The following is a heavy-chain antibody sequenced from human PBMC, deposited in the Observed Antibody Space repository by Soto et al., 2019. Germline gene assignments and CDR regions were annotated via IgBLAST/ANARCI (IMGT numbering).Heavy chain of an antibody. CDR3: ARDRGIAAAMALFDY. Sequence: ASVKVSCKASGYTFTGYYMHWVRQAPGQGLEWMGWINPNSGGTNYAQKFQGWVTMTRDTSISTAYMELSRLRSDDTAVYYCARDRGIAAAMALFDYWGQGTLVTVSS. V-gene: IGHV1-2*04. CDR2: INPNSGGT. J-gene: IGHJ4*02. CDR1: GYTFTGYY. D-gene: IGHD6-13*01.